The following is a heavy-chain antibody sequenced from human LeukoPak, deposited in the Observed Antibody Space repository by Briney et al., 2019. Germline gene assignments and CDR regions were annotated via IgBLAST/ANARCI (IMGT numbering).Heavy chain of an antibody. V-gene: IGHV3-23*01. CDR3: AKDFGGSDYAWYFDL. J-gene: IGHJ2*01. Sequence: GGSLRVSCAASGFTFSFYAMSWVRQAPGEGLEWVAGITSSGNTTYYADPVKGRFTISRDNSRNILYLQMNSLRAEDTAIYYCAKDFGGSDYAWYFDLWGRGTVVTVSS. CDR1: GFTFSFYA. D-gene: IGHD1-26*01. CDR2: ITSSGNTT.